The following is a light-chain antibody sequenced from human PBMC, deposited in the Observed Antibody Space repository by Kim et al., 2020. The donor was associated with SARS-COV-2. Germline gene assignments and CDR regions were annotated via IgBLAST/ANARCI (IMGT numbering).Light chain of an antibody. J-gene: IGLJ2*01. CDR2: EVS. Sequence: QSALTQPPSVSGSPGQSVTISCTGTSSDVGSYNRVSWYQQPPGTAPKLLIYEVSNRPSGVPDRFSGSKSGNTASLTISGLQAEDETDYYCNSYTSSSTQVFGGGTKLTVL. CDR1: SSDVGSYNR. CDR3: NSYTSSSTQV. V-gene: IGLV2-18*02.